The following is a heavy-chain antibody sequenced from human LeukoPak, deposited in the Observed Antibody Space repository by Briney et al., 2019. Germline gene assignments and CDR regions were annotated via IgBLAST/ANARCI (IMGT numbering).Heavy chain of an antibody. CDR2: IKQDGSER. Sequence: GGSLRLSCAASGFTFSSYWMSWVSQAPGKGLEWVANIKQDGSERYYVDSVRGRFTISRDNAKNSLYLQMNSLRAEDTAVYYCARARIQLGFVFDYWGQGTLVTVSS. CDR1: GFTFSSYW. CDR3: ARARIQLGFVFDY. V-gene: IGHV3-7*04. J-gene: IGHJ4*02. D-gene: IGHD5-18*01.